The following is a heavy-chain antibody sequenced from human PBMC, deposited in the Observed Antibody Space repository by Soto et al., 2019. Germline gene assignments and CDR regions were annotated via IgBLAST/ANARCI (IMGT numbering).Heavy chain of an antibody. CDR2: ISTYNGDT. D-gene: IGHD5-12*01. J-gene: IGHJ6*02. CDR1: GYTFTRSG. V-gene: IGHV1-18*01. CDR3: AREGVAPYYYYGMDV. Sequence: GASVKVSCKASGYTFTRSGISSVRQAPGQGLEWMGWISTYNGDTNYAQTFQGRVTMTTDTSTSTVHMEVRSLRSDDTAVYYCAREGVAPYYYYGMDVWGQGTPVTVSS.